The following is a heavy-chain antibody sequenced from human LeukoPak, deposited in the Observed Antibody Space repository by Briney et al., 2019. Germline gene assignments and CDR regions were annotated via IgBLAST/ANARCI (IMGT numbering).Heavy chain of an antibody. D-gene: IGHD4-11*01. CDR2: ISYDGSNK. CDR1: GFTFSSYA. V-gene: IGHV3-30-3*01. CDR3: ARDPSNYEGGGV. J-gene: IGHJ4*02. Sequence: GGSLRLSCAASGFTFSSYAMHWVRQAPGKGLEWVAVISYDGSNKYYADSVKGRFTISRDNSKNTLYLQMNSLRAEDTAVYYCARDPSNYEGGGVWGQGTLVTVSS.